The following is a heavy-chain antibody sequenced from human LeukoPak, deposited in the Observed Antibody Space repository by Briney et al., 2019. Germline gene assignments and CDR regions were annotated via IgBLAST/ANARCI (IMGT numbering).Heavy chain of an antibody. V-gene: IGHV1-18*01. CDR1: GYTFTNDG. J-gene: IGHJ3*02. CDR2: ISAYNGNT. D-gene: IGHD2-15*01. Sequence: GASVKVSCKASGYTFTNDGISWVRQTPGQGLEWMGWISAYNGNTIYTQKLQGRVTMTTDTSTSTAYMELRSLRSDDTAVYYCARTSGDVVVVAATSDAFDIWGQGTMVTVSS. CDR3: ARTSGDVVVVAATSDAFDI.